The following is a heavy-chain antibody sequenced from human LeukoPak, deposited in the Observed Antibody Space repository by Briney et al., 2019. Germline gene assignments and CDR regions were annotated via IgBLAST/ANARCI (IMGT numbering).Heavy chain of an antibody. Sequence: PGGSLRLSCAASGFTFSNYGIHWVSHAPGKGLEWVAFTRYDGSSKYPADSVKGRFTISRDNSKNTLYLQMNSLRPEDTAVYYCARGQGDIVVVPAAIDYWGQGTLVTVSS. CDR2: TRYDGSSK. CDR1: GFTFSNYG. J-gene: IGHJ4*02. V-gene: IGHV3-30*02. D-gene: IGHD2-2*01. CDR3: ARGQGDIVVVPAAIDY.